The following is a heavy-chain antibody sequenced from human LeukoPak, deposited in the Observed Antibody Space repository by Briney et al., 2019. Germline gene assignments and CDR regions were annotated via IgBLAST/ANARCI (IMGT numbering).Heavy chain of an antibody. CDR2: IKSITDGGTT. CDR3: TTDSDIAAAGGFDY. D-gene: IGHD6-13*01. Sequence: PGGSLRLSCAASGFTFSNAWMNWVRQAPGKGLEWVGRIKSITDGGTTDYAAPVKGRFTISRDDSKNTLYLQMNSLKTEDTAVYYCTTDSDIAAAGGFDYWGQGTLVTVSS. CDR1: GFTFSNAW. V-gene: IGHV3-15*07. J-gene: IGHJ4*02.